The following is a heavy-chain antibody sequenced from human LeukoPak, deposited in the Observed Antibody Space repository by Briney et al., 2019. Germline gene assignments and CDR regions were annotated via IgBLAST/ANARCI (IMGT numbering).Heavy chain of an antibody. Sequence: SETLSLTCTVSGGSISSSSYYWGWIRQPPGKGLEWIGSIYYTGITYYNPSLKSRVTISLDTSRNQFSLKLNSVTAPETAVYYCVGRRGDGDYRPEYWGQGTLVTVSS. CDR1: GGSISSSSYY. D-gene: IGHD4-17*01. CDR2: IYYTGIT. V-gene: IGHV4-39*01. CDR3: VGRRGDGDYRPEY. J-gene: IGHJ4*02.